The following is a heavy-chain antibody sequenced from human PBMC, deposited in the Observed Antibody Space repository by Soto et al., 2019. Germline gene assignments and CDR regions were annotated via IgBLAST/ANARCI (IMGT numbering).Heavy chain of an antibody. Sequence: GGSLRLSCAASGFTFSSYGMHWVRQAPGKGLEWVAVISYDGSNKYYADSVKGRFTISRDNSKNTLYLQMNSLRAEDTAVYYCAKDGSDCSGGSCNYYYYYYGMDVWGQGTTVTVSS. CDR1: GFTFSSYG. CDR3: AKDGSDCSGGSCNYYYYYYGMDV. D-gene: IGHD2-15*01. V-gene: IGHV3-30*18. CDR2: ISYDGSNK. J-gene: IGHJ6*02.